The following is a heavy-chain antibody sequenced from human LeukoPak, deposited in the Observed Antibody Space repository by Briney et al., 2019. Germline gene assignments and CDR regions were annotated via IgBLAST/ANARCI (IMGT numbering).Heavy chain of an antibody. CDR3: VRLWLRWGIDY. CDR2: GYYAGSGS. CDR1: GASTNTDSYF. D-gene: IGHD5-12*01. J-gene: IGHJ4*02. V-gene: IGHV4-39*01. Sequence: AETLSLTCDVSGASTNTDSYFWGWIRQPPGKGLEWVGSGYYAGSGSHYNPSLKSRVTISVDTSRNRYSLKLHPVTTADTAVYYCVRLWLRWGIDYWGQGSLVTVSS.